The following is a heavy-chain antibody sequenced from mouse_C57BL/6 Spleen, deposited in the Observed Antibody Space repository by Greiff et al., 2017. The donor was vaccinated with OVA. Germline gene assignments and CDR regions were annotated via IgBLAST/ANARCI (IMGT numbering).Heavy chain of an antibody. CDR1: GYTFTSYW. CDR2: INPSNGGT. J-gene: IGHJ2*01. D-gene: IGHD2-4*01. CDR3: ARGKYDYDVADY. Sequence: QVQLKQPGTELVKPGASVKLSCKASGYTFTSYWMHWVKQRPGQGLEWIGNINPSNGGTNYNEKFKSKATLTVDKSSSTAYMQLSSLTSEDSAVYYCARGKYDYDVADYWGQGTTLTVSS. V-gene: IGHV1-53*01.